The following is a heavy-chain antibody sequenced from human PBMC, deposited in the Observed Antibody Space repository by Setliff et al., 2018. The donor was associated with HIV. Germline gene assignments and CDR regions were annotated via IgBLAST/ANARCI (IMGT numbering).Heavy chain of an antibody. Sequence: GGSLRLSCVASDFRFSDPAMSWVRQTPGKGLEYVSSITDTGSKTYYADSVKGRFTISRDNSKNTVYLQMVSLRAEDTALYFCAKDRLFPRLWGQGTQVTVSS. D-gene: IGHD2-21*01. V-gene: IGHV3-23*01. CDR3: AKDRLFPRL. CDR1: DFRFSDPA. J-gene: IGHJ4*02. CDR2: ITDTGSKT.